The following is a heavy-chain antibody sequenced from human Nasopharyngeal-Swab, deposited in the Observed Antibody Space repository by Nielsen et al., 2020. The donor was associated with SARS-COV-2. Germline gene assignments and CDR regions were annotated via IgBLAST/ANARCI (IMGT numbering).Heavy chain of an antibody. D-gene: IGHD3-22*01. CDR2: VSGSGKIT. CDR1: GFTFNNNA. J-gene: IGHJ5*02. Sequence: GESLKISCLASGFTFNNNAMTWVRQAPGKGLEWVSTVSGSGKITYYADSVKGRFTISRDNAKNSLYLQMNSLRAEDTAVYYCARKGLYDSSGYPFDPWGQGTLVTVSS. CDR3: ARKGLYDSSGYPFDP. V-gene: IGHV3-23*01.